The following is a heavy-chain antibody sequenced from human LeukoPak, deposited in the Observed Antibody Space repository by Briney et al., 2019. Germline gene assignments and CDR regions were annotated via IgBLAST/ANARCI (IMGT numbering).Heavy chain of an antibody. V-gene: IGHV3-21*03. CDR3: AKVGYGGTNYAK. CDR1: GLTLSSYS. J-gene: IGHJ4*02. CDR2: ISSSRSQI. Sequence: GGSLRLACAASGLTLSSYSMNSVRQAPGKGLGWDPPISSSRSQITYAHSEKGRFTIYRDNDKHSLYQQTNSLRTEGTAVNYCAKVGYGGTNYAKWGQGTLVTVPS. D-gene: IGHD1-26*01.